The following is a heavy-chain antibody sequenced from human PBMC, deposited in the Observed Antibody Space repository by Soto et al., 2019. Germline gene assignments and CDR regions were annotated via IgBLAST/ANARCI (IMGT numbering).Heavy chain of an antibody. Sequence: SETLSLTCTVSGGSISSGNYYWSWIRQPPGKGLEWIGFIYYSGTTTNYNPSLKSRVTLSVDTSKNQFSLKLSSVTAADTAVYYCARLGGSYAVPHFDYWGQGTLVTVSS. J-gene: IGHJ4*02. D-gene: IGHD1-26*01. CDR2: IYYSGTTT. V-gene: IGHV4-30-4*01. CDR1: GGSISSGNYY. CDR3: ARLGGSYAVPHFDY.